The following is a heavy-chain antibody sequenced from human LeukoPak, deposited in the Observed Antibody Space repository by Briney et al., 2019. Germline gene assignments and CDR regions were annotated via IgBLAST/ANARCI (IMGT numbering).Heavy chain of an antibody. CDR3: ARGTMAGTTSTGYYYMDV. CDR1: GGSLSSSSYY. J-gene: IGHJ6*03. CDR2: IYYSGST. V-gene: IGHV4-61*01. Sequence: SETLSLTCTVSGGSLSSSSYYWGWIRQPPGKGLEWIGYIYYSGSTNYNPSLKSRVTISVDTSKNQFSLKLSSVTAADTAVYYCARGTMAGTTSTGYYYMDVWGKGTTVTVSS. D-gene: IGHD1-7*01.